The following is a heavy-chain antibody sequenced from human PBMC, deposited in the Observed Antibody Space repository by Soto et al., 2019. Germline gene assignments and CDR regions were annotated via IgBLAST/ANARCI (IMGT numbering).Heavy chain of an antibody. CDR2: MNPNSGNT. CDR3: ARGPRVDYYGSGSYYIGYYYYYIDV. CDR1: GYTFTSYD. D-gene: IGHD3-10*01. Sequence: ASVKVSCKASGYTFTSYDINWVRQATGQGLEWMGWMNPNSGNTGYAQKFQGRVTMTRNTSISTAYMELSSLRSEDTAVYYCARGPRVDYYGSGSYYIGYYYYYIDVWGKGTTVTVSS. J-gene: IGHJ6*03. V-gene: IGHV1-8*01.